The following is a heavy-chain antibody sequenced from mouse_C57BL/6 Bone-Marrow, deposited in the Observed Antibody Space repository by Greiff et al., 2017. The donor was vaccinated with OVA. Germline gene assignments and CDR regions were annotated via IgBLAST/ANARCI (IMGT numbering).Heavy chain of an antibody. J-gene: IGHJ3*01. CDR1: GFNIKDDY. D-gene: IGHD1-1*01. Sequence: EVQLQQSGAELVRPGASVKLSCTVSGFNIKDDYMHWVKQRPEQGLEWIGWIDPENGDTEYASKFQGKATITADTSSNTAYLQLSSLTSEDTAVYYCTTPITTVVARAYWGQGTLVTVSA. CDR3: TTPITTVVARAY. CDR2: IDPENGDT. V-gene: IGHV14-4*01.